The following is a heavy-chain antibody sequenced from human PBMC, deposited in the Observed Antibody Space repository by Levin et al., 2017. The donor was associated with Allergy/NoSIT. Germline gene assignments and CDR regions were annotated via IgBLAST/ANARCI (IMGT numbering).Heavy chain of an antibody. J-gene: IGHJ4*02. D-gene: IGHD6-6*01. Sequence: GESLKISCAASGFTFSTYWMYWVRQAPGKGLVWVSRINSDGSSISYADSVRGRFTISRDNAKNTLYLQMNSLRVEDTAVYYCAKGARPDYWGQGTLVTVSS. CDR3: AKGARPDY. CDR2: INSDGSSI. CDR1: GFTFSTYW. V-gene: IGHV3-74*01.